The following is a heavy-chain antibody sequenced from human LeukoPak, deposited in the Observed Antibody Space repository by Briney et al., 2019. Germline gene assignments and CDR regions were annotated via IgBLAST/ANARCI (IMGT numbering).Heavy chain of an antibody. Sequence: SETLSLTCAVSGYSISSGYYWGWIRQPPGKGLEWIGSIYHSGSTYYNPSLKSRVTISVDTSKNQFSLKLSSVTAADTAVYYCGRPTRGYCSGGSCYAPPHGWFDPWGKGTLVTVSS. J-gene: IGHJ5*02. CDR1: GYSISSGYY. CDR3: GRPTRGYCSGGSCYAPPHGWFDP. CDR2: IYHSGST. V-gene: IGHV4-38-2*01. D-gene: IGHD2-15*01.